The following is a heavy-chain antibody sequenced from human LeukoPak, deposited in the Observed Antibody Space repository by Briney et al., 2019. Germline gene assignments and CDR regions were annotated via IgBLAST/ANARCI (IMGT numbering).Heavy chain of an antibody. Sequence: ASVKVSCKASGYTFTGYYMHWVRQAPRQGLEWMGWINPNSGGTNYAQKFQGRVTMTRDTSISTAYMELSRLRSDDTAVYYCARGGSGGRTSYYYGMDVWGQGTTVTVSS. J-gene: IGHJ6*02. CDR1: GYTFTGYY. D-gene: IGHD2-15*01. CDR2: INPNSGGT. CDR3: ARGGSGGRTSYYYGMDV. V-gene: IGHV1-2*02.